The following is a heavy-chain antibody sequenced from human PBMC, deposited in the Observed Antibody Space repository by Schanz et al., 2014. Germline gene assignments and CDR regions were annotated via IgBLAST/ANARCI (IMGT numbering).Heavy chain of an antibody. CDR3: ARENLNWEAFDI. V-gene: IGHV3-11*01. CDR1: GFTFSDYY. D-gene: IGHD7-27*01. Sequence: QVQLVDSGGDLVKPGGSLRLSCAASGFTFSDYYMSWIRQAPGKGPEWVSYISSGGSDTYYADSVQGRFTISRDNARNSLYLEMTSLRGEDTAVYYCARENLNWEAFDIWGQGTVVTVSS. J-gene: IGHJ3*02. CDR2: ISSGGSDT.